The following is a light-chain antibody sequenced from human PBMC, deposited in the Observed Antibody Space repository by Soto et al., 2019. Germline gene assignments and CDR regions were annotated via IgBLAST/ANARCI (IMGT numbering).Light chain of an antibody. Sequence: IVLTQSPGTLSLSPGERATLSCRASQSVSSTYFAWYQQKPGQAPRLLIYGASSRATGIPDRFSGSGSGTEFTLTISRLEPEDFSLYYCQQYGSSPYTFGQGTKLEIK. CDR3: QQYGSSPYT. CDR2: GAS. J-gene: IGKJ2*01. CDR1: QSVSSTY. V-gene: IGKV3-20*01.